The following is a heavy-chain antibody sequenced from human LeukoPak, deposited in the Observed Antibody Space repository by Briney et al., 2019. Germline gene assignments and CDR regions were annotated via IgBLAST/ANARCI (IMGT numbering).Heavy chain of an antibody. D-gene: IGHD2-15*01. CDR2: INHSGST. CDR1: GGSFSGYY. Sequence: KPSETLSLTCAVYGGSFSGYYWSWIRQPPGKGLEWIGEINHSGSTNYNPSLKSRVTISVDTSKNQFSLKLSSVTAADTAVYYCARGSIVVVVAASGIGDYYYYGTDVWGQGTTVTVSS. V-gene: IGHV4-34*01. J-gene: IGHJ6*02. CDR3: ARGSIVVVVAASGIGDYYYYGTDV.